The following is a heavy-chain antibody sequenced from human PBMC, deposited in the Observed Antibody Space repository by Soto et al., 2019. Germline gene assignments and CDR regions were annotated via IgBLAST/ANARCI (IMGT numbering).Heavy chain of an antibody. CDR3: ARDRLEVVVIKSYYGMDV. CDR1: GFTFSSYG. V-gene: IGHV3-33*01. Sequence: QVQLVESGGGVVQPGRSLRLSCAASGFTFSSYGMHWVRQAPGKGLEWVAVIWYDGSNKYYADSVKGRFTISRDNSKNTLYLQMNSLRAEDTAVYYCARDRLEVVVIKSYYGMDVWGQGTTVTVSS. D-gene: IGHD3-22*01. J-gene: IGHJ6*02. CDR2: IWYDGSNK.